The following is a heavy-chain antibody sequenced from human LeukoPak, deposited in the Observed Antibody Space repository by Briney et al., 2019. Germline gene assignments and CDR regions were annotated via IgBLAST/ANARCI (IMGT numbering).Heavy chain of an antibody. J-gene: IGHJ3*02. CDR2: ISVSDSYK. D-gene: IGHD2-21*01. CDR3: ARLYLDAFDI. CDR1: GFTFSGHS. Sequence: PGGSLRLSCAASGFTFSGHSISWVRQAPGTGLEWVSSISVSDSYKYFADSVKGRFTISRDNAKSSLYLQMNSLTAEDTALYYCARLYLDAFDIWGQGTMVTVSS. V-gene: IGHV3-21*01.